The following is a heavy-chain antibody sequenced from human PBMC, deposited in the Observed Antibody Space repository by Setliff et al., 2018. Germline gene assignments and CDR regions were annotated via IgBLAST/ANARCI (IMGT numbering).Heavy chain of an antibody. CDR3: AREVWNIYDNDNSWSGYSDH. Sequence: PGGSLRLSCAASGFTFSSYGMHWVRQAPGKGLEWVADIRQDGTNKYYVDSVKGRFTISRDNAKNSLYLQMNSLRAEDTALYYCAREVWNIYDNDNSWSGYSDHWGQGTLVTGSS. V-gene: IGHV3-7*03. CDR1: GFTFSSYG. CDR2: IRQDGTNK. D-gene: IGHD3-3*01. J-gene: IGHJ4*02.